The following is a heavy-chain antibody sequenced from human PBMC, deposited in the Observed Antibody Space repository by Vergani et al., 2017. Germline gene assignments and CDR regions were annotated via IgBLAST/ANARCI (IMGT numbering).Heavy chain of an antibody. CDR2: IGTDGINT. V-gene: IGHV3-30*02. D-gene: IGHD2-21*02. CDR3: AKYLRDSTDGLPDS. Sequence: QVQLVESAGGVVQPGGSLRLSCAASGFTFSNFGMHWIRQAPGKGLEWLAYIGTDGINTRYRDAVKGRFTVSRDNSKDILYLQMDSLRSEDTALYYCAKYLRDSTDGLPDSWGPGTLVIVSS. CDR1: GFTFSNFG. J-gene: IGHJ4*02.